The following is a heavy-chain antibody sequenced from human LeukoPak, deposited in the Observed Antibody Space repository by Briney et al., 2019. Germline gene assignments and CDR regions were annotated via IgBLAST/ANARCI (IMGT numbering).Heavy chain of an antibody. V-gene: IGHV3-30*02. CDR3: AKLPREMATIAAVAY. CDR1: GFTFSSYD. J-gene: IGHJ4*02. D-gene: IGHD5-24*01. Sequence: GGSLRLSCAASGFTFSSYDMHWVRQAPGKGLEWVAFGRFTISRDNSKNTLYLQMNSLRAADTAVYYCAKLPREMATIAAVAYWGQGTLVTVSS.